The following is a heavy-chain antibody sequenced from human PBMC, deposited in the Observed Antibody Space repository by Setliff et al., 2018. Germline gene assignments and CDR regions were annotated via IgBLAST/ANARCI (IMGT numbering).Heavy chain of an antibody. D-gene: IGHD3-22*01. CDR2: IYPGDSHT. Sequence: GESLKISCQGSGYSFSNFWIGRVRQMPGKGLEWMGIIYPGDSHTRYSPSFQGQVTMSADKSINTAYLQWSNLKASDTAIYYCARESRYYYDNLGTLDYWGQGTLVTGSS. J-gene: IGHJ4*02. V-gene: IGHV5-51*01. CDR1: GYSFSNFW. CDR3: ARESRYYYDNLGTLDY.